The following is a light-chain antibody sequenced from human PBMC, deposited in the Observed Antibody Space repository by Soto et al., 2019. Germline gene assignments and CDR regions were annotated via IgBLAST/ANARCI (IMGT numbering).Light chain of an antibody. CDR2: RNN. J-gene: IGLJ2*01. Sequence: QLVLTQPPSASATPGQRVTISCSGSSSNIGSNSVYWYQQLPGTAPKLLIYRNNQRPSGVPDRFSGSKSGTSGSLAISGLRSEDEADYYCAAWDDSLSGGVFGGGTKLTVL. CDR1: SSNIGSNS. V-gene: IGLV1-47*01. CDR3: AAWDDSLSGGV.